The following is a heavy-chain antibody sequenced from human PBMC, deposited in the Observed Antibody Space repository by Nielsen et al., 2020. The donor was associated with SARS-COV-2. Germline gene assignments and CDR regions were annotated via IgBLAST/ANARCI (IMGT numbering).Heavy chain of an antibody. Sequence: ESLRLSCAISGGSFSGYYWSWIRQPPGKGLEWIGEINHGGYTNLNPSLKSRVTISADTSKNQFSLKLISVTAADTAVYYCARMVIPGQFCFDYWGQGALVTVSS. CDR2: INHGGYT. D-gene: IGHD3-22*01. CDR1: GGSFSGYY. V-gene: IGHV4-34*01. CDR3: ARMVIPGQFCFDY. J-gene: IGHJ4*02.